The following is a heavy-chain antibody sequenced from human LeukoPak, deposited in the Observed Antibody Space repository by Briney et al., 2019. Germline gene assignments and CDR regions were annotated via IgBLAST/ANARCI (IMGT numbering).Heavy chain of an antibody. CDR1: GGSISSYY. CDR2: IYTSGST. Sequence: SETLSLTCTVSGGSISSYYWSWIRQPAGKGLEWIGRIYTSGSTNYNPSLKSRVTMSVDASKNQFSLKLSSVTAADTAVYYCARDRGSSSWQPLDYWGQGTLSPSPQ. CDR3: ARDRGSSSWQPLDY. V-gene: IGHV4-4*07. D-gene: IGHD6-13*01. J-gene: IGHJ4*02.